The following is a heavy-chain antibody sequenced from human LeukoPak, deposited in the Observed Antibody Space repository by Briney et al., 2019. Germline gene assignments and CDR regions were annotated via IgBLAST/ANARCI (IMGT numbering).Heavy chain of an antibody. Sequence: SETLSLTCTVSGGSISSYYWSWIRQPPGKGLEWIGYIYYSGSTNYNPSLKSRVTISVDTSKNQFSLKLSSVTAADTAVYYCGGGRVVTTYYYYYYMDVWGKGTTVTVSS. D-gene: IGHD3-3*01. CDR2: IYYSGST. J-gene: IGHJ6*03. CDR3: GGGRVVTTYYYYYYMDV. CDR1: GGSISSYY. V-gene: IGHV4-59*01.